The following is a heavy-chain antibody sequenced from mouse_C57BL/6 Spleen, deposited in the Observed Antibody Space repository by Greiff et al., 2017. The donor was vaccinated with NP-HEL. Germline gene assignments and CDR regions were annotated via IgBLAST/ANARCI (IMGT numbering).Heavy chain of an antibody. CDR2: IDPEDGET. CDR1: GFNIKDYY. D-gene: IGHD1-1*01. V-gene: IGHV14-2*01. CDR3: ARSDYGSSLYYYAMDY. Sequence: VHVKQSGAELVKPGASVKLSCTASGFNIKDYYMHWVKQRTEQGLEWIGRIDPEDGETKYAPKFQGKATITADTSSNTAYLQLSSLTSEDTAVYYCARSDYGSSLYYYAMDYWGQGTSVTVSS. J-gene: IGHJ4*01.